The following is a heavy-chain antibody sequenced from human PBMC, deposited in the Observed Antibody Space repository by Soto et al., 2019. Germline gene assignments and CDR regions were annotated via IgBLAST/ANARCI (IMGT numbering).Heavy chain of an antibody. Sequence: SETLSLTCTVSGGSVSSDTHYWSWIRQPPGKRLEWIGFIYSSGSTNYNPSLKSRVTMSGDTSKNQLSLTLRSLIVADTAVYQCARFVRSCIGTTCYTRADVWGQGTTVT. CDR3: ARFVRSCIGTTCYTRADV. CDR1: GGSVSSDTHY. V-gene: IGHV4-61*01. CDR2: IYSSGST. J-gene: IGHJ6*02. D-gene: IGHD2-2*02.